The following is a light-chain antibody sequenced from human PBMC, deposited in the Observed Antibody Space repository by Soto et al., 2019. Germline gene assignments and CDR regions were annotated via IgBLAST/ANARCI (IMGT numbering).Light chain of an antibody. V-gene: IGLV4-69*01. CDR2: LNSDGSH. CDR3: QTWGTGIQVI. J-gene: IGLJ2*01. CDR1: SGHSTYA. Sequence: QPVLTQSPSASASLGASVKLTCTLSSGHSTYAIAWHQQQPEKGPRYLMKLNSDGSHSKGDGTPDRFSGSSSGAERYLTISNLQSEDEDDYYCQTWGTGIQVIFGGGTKLTVL.